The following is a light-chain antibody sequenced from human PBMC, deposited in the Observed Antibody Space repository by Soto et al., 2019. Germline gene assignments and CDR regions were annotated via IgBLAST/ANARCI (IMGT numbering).Light chain of an antibody. J-gene: IGKJ2*01. CDR1: QSVLYSSNNKNY. CDR2: WAS. V-gene: IGKV4-1*01. Sequence: DIVMTQSPDSLAVSLGERATINCKSSQSVLYSSNNKNYLAWYQHKPGQPPKLLIYWASTRESGVPDRFSGRGSGTDFTLTISSLQAEDVAVYYCQQYYSTPHTFGQGTKLEIK. CDR3: QQYYSTPHT.